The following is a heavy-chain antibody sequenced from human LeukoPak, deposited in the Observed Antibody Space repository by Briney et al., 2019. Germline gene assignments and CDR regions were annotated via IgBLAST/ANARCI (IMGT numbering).Heavy chain of an antibody. J-gene: IGHJ4*02. CDR2: ISAYNGNT. CDR1: GYTFTSYG. D-gene: IGHD3-22*01. CDR3: AREHIGYYDSSGYYYNPEYYFDY. Sequence: ASVKVSCKASGYTFTSYGIRWVRQAPGQGLAWMGWISAYNGNTNYAQKLQGRVTMTTDTSTSTAYMELRSLKSDDTAVYYCAREHIGYYDSSGYYYNPEYYFDYWGQGTLVTVSS. V-gene: IGHV1-18*01.